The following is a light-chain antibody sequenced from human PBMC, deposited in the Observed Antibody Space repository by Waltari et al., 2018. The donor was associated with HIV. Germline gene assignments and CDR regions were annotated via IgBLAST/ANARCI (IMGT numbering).Light chain of an antibody. V-gene: IGKV4-1*01. Sequence: DIVMTQSPDSLAVSLGERATINCKSSPRVLYSSNNKNYLAWYQQKPGQPPKLLIYWASTRESGVPDRFSGSGSGTDFTLTISNLQAEDVAVYYCQQYYTTPRTFGQGTKVEIK. CDR2: WAS. CDR3: QQYYTTPRT. CDR1: PRVLYSSNNKNY. J-gene: IGKJ1*01.